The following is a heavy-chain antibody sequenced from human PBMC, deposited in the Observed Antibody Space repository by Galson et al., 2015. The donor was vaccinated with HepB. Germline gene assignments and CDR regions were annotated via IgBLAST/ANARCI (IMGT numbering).Heavy chain of an antibody. J-gene: IGHJ5*02. V-gene: IGHV1-3*01. CDR2: INAGNGNT. CDR1: GYTFTSYA. CDR3: ARDAGIAAAGTLSWWFDP. Sequence: SCKASGYTFTSYAMHWVRQAPGQRLEWMGWINAGNGNTKYSQKFQGRVTITRDTSASTAYMELSSLRSEDTAVYYCARDAGIAAAGTLSWWFDPWGQGTLVTVSS. D-gene: IGHD6-13*01.